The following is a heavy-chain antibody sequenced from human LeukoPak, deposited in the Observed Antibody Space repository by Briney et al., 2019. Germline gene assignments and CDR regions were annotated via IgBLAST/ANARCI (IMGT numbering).Heavy chain of an antibody. V-gene: IGHV4-34*01. Sequence: SETLSLTCAVYGGSFSGYYCSWIRQPPGKGLEWIGEINHSGSTNYNPSLKSRVTISVDTSKNQFSLKLSSVTAADTAVYYCARVPRRGSGWYGPPYYYYGMDVWGQGTTVTVSS. CDR1: GGSFSGYY. CDR3: ARVPRRGSGWYGPPYYYYGMDV. D-gene: IGHD6-19*01. CDR2: INHSGST. J-gene: IGHJ6*02.